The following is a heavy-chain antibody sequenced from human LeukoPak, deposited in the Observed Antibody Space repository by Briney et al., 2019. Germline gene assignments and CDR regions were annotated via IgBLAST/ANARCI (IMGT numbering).Heavy chain of an antibody. Sequence: PGGSLRLSCAASGFTFSSYGMHWVRQAPGKGLEWVAVIWYDGSNKYYADSVKGRFTISRDNSKNTLYLQMNSLRAEDTAVYYCARAWGGGDYYYYGMGVWGQGTTVTVSS. CDR3: ARAWGGGDYYYYGMGV. V-gene: IGHV3-33*01. CDR2: IWYDGSNK. D-gene: IGHD7-27*01. CDR1: GFTFSSYG. J-gene: IGHJ6*02.